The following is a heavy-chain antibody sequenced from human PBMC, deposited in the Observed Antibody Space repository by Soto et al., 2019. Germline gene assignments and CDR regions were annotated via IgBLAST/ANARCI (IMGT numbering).Heavy chain of an antibody. V-gene: IGHV1-2*02. J-gene: IGHJ6*02. CDR2: INPNSGDT. CDR3: AKGGAIVAAGTRVYLYNAMDV. Sequence: ASVKVSYKASGYTFTGYYVHWVRQAPGQGLEWMGWINPNSGDTYLAQRFQGRVTMNRDTSIGTAYMELRGLTSDDTAEYYCAKGGAIVAAGTRVYLYNAMDVWGQGTTVTVSS. D-gene: IGHD1-26*01. CDR1: GYTFTGYY.